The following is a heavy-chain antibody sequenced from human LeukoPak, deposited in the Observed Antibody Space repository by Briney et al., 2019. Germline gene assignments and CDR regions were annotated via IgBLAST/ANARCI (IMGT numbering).Heavy chain of an antibody. J-gene: IGHJ5*02. Sequence: PSETLSLTCAVYGGSFSGYYWSWIRQPAGKGLEWIGRIYTSGSTNYNPSLKSRVTISVDTSKNQFSLKLSSVTAADTAVYYCARALDYGDYLNWFDPWGQGTLVTVSS. CDR1: GGSFSGYY. CDR2: IYTSGST. D-gene: IGHD4-17*01. CDR3: ARALDYGDYLNWFDP. V-gene: IGHV4-59*10.